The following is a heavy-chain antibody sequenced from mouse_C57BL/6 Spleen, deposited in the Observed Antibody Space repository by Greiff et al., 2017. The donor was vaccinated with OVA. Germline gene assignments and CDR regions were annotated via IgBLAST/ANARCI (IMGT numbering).Heavy chain of an antibody. Sequence: EVQLVESGGGLVQPGGSLKLSCAASGFTFSDYGMAWVRQAPRKGPEWVAFISNLAYSIYYADTVTGRFTISRENAKNTLYLEMSSLRSEDTAMYYCARRGEDYYAMDYWGQGTSVTVSS. CDR1: GFTFSDYG. CDR3: ARRGEDYYAMDY. J-gene: IGHJ4*01. CDR2: ISNLAYSI. V-gene: IGHV5-15*01.